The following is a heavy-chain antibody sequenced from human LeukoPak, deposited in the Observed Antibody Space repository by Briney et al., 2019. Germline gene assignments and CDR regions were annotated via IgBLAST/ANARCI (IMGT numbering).Heavy chain of an antibody. CDR1: GFTFSSYG. Sequence: GGSLRLSCAASGFTFSSYGMHWVRQAPGKGLEWVAVISYDGSNKYYADSVEGRFTVSRDNSKNTLYLQMNSLRTEDTAVYYCARDGSTGWHYFEYWGQGTLVTVSS. V-gene: IGHV3-30*03. J-gene: IGHJ4*02. D-gene: IGHD6-19*01. CDR3: ARDGSTGWHYFEY. CDR2: ISYDGSNK.